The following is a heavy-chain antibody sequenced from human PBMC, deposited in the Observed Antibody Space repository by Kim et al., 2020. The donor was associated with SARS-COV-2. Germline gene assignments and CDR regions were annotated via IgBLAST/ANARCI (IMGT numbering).Heavy chain of an antibody. D-gene: IGHD5-18*01. CDR1: GFTFSSYG. Sequence: GGSLRLSCAASGFTFSSYGMHWVRQAPGKGLEWVAVISYDGSNKYYADSVKGRFTISRDNSKNTLYLQMNSLRAEDTAVYYCAKDGGQLWLLGGMDVWGQGTTVTVSS. J-gene: IGHJ6*02. V-gene: IGHV3-30*18. CDR3: AKDGGQLWLLGGMDV. CDR2: ISYDGSNK.